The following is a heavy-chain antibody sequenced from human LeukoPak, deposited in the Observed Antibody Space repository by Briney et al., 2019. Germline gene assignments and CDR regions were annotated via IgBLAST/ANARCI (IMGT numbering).Heavy chain of an antibody. V-gene: IGHV3-23*01. CDR2: ISGSGGST. D-gene: IGHD4-17*01. J-gene: IGHJ4*02. CDR1: GFTFSSYA. Sequence: GGSLRLSCAASGFTFSSYAMSWVRQAPGKGLEWVSAISGSGGSTYYADSVKGRFTISRDNFKNTLYLQMNSLRAEDAAVYYCAKDRGHDYVHYWGQGTLVTVSS. CDR3: AKDRGHDYVHY.